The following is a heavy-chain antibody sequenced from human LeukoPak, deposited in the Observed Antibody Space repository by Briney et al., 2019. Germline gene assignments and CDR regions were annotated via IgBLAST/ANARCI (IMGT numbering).Heavy chain of an antibody. CDR1: XFXVXXXX. V-gene: IGHV3-53*01. Sequence: GGSLRLSCAASXFXVXXXXXSWVRQAPXXXXXXXXXXXXGGSTYYADSVKGRFTISRDESKNTLYLQMNSLRAEDTAVYFCARDLRGCSNGACYYHYGMDVWGQGTTVTVSS. J-gene: IGHJ6*02. CDR2: XXXGGST. D-gene: IGHD2-8*01. CDR3: ARDLRGCSNGACYYHYGMDV.